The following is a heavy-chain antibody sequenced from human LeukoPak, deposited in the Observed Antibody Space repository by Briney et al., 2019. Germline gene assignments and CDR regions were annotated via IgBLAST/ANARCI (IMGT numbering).Heavy chain of an antibody. CDR2: IYSGGST. J-gene: IGHJ4*02. CDR3: ATGGRSGVALEP. V-gene: IGHV3-53*01. Sequence: PGGSLRLSCVVSGFIASSNYMTWVRQAPGKGLEWISLIYSGGSTYYADSVMGRFTISRDNSKTTLFLQMNSLKAEDTAVYYCATGGRSGVALEPWGQGTLVTVSS. D-gene: IGHD1-14*01. CDR1: GFIASSNY.